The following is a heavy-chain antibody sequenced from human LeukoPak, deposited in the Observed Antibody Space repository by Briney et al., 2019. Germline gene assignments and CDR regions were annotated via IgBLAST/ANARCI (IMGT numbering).Heavy chain of an antibody. Sequence: SETLSLTCAVSGYSISSGYYRGWIRQPPGKGLEWIGSIYHSGSTYYNPSLKSRVTISVDTSKNQFSLKLSSVTAADTAVYYCARDLGYGSGSWFDYWGQGTLVTVSS. CDR1: GYSISSGYY. V-gene: IGHV4-38-2*02. CDR2: IYHSGST. D-gene: IGHD3-10*01. CDR3: ARDLGYGSGSWFDY. J-gene: IGHJ4*02.